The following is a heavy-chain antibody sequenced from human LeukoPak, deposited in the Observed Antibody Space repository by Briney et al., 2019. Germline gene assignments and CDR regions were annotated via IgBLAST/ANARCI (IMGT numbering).Heavy chain of an antibody. Sequence: GGSLRLSCAASGFTFSSYAMSWARQPPGKGLEWVSAVSGSVVTTYYADSVKGRFTISRDNSKNTLYLQTNSLRAEDTAVYYCAKDMTTAFDYWGQGTLVTVSS. CDR2: VSGSVVTT. CDR1: GFTFSSYA. V-gene: IGHV3-23*01. D-gene: IGHD4-11*01. J-gene: IGHJ4*02. CDR3: AKDMTTAFDY.